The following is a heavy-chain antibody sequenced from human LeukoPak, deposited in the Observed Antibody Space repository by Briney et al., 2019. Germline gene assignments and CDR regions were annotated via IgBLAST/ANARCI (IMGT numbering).Heavy chain of an antibody. V-gene: IGHV3-21*01. CDR1: AFTFKTYT. Sequence: KSGGSLRLSCVASAFTFKTYTLNWVRQTPGKGLEWVSYISTAGNLINYADSVRGRFTISRDNAKNSLYLYMSSLTPEDTAVYHCARTVEGHFDFRGQGTLVTVSS. CDR2: ISTAGNLI. D-gene: IGHD5-24*01. J-gene: IGHJ4*02. CDR3: ARTVEGHFDF.